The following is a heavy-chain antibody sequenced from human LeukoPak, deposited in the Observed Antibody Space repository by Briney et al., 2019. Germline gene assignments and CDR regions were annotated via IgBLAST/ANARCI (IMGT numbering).Heavy chain of an antibody. J-gene: IGHJ4*02. CDR3: ARQETTMSYLDC. CDR2: IYPGYSDT. V-gene: IGHV5-51*01. Sequence: GEPLKISCKGSGYSFTSYWIGGVRRMPGKGLEWTGIIYPGYSDTRYSPSFQAQVTISANKSISTANLQWSSLKASDSAMYYCARQETTMSYLDCWGQGSLVTVSS. D-gene: IGHD4-11*01. CDR1: GYSFTSYW.